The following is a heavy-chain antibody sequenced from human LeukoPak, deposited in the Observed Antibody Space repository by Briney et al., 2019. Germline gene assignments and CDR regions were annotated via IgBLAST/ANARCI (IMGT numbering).Heavy chain of an antibody. J-gene: IGHJ6*03. CDR2: IYYSGST. V-gene: IGHV4-59*01. Sequence: SETLSLTCTVSGGSISSYYWSWIRQPPGKGLEWIGYIYYSGSTNYNPSLKSRVTISVDTSKNQFSLKLSSVTAADTAVYYCARVGYQLPYYYYMDVWGKGTTVTVSS. D-gene: IGHD2-2*01. CDR1: GGSISSYY. CDR3: ARVGYQLPYYYYMDV.